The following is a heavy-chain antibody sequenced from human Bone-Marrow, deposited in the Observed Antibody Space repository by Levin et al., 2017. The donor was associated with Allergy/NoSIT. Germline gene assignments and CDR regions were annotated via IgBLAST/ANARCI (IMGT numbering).Heavy chain of an antibody. CDR2: IWNDGSNK. Sequence: LSLTCATSGFTFSTYGMHWVRQAPGKGLEWVAVIWNDGSNKYYADSVKGRFTISRDSSKNTLYLQMNSLRAEDTAVYYCVRDWGYCSSTSGPAVDYYYPMGVWGQGTTVTVSS. D-gene: IGHD2-2*01. J-gene: IGHJ6*02. V-gene: IGHV3-33*01. CDR3: VRDWGYCSSTSGPAVDYYYPMGV. CDR1: GFTFSTYG.